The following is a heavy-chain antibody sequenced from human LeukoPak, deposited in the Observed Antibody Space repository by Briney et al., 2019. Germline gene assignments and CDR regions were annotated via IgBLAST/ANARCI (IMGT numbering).Heavy chain of an antibody. Sequence: PGTSLRLSCAASGFSFSTSPLHWVRQAPGKGLEGVAALSYDGSDKCYTDSVKGRFTISRDNSENTVYLQMNSLRTEDTAVYYCAKDRSYYGAGSFFEYWGQGTLVTVSS. CDR1: GFSFSTSP. V-gene: IGHV3-30*18. D-gene: IGHD3-10*01. J-gene: IGHJ4*02. CDR2: LSYDGSDK. CDR3: AKDRSYYGAGSFFEY.